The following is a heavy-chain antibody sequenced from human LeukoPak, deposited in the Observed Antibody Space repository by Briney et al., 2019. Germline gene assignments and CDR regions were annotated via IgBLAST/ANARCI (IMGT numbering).Heavy chain of an antibody. CDR2: INSDGSST. CDR1: GFTFSGYL. D-gene: IGHD5-12*01. J-gene: IGHJ4*02. CDR3: ARVRVATLDF. V-gene: IGHV3-74*01. Sequence: GGSLRLSCAASGFTFSGYLMHWVRQAPGKGLVWVSRINSDGSSTAYADSVKGRFTISRDNAKNTLYLQMNSLRAEDTAVCYCARVRVATLDFWGQGILVTVSS.